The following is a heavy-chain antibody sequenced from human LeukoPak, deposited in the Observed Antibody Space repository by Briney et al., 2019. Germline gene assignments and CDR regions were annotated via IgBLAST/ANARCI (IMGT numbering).Heavy chain of an antibody. CDR2: INHRGST. D-gene: IGHD6-13*01. Sequence: PSETLSLTCAVYGGSFSGYYWSWIRQPPGKGLEWIGEINHRGSTNYNPSLKSRVTISVDTSKNQFSLKLSSVTAADTAVYYCARGFAAAGTFGFDYWGQGTLVTVSS. J-gene: IGHJ4*02. V-gene: IGHV4-34*01. CDR3: ARGFAAAGTFGFDY. CDR1: GGSFSGYY.